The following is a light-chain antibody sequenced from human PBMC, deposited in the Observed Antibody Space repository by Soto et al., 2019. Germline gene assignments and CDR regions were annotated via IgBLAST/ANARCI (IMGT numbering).Light chain of an antibody. Sequence: EIVLTQSPGTLSLSPGERATLSCRASQSVSTNSLAWYQQKPGQAPRLLIYGASSRATGIPDRVSASGSGADLTLSISRLEPEDFAMYHCLQYGSSPYTVGQGTKLAIK. CDR1: QSVSTNS. CDR3: LQYGSSPYT. J-gene: IGKJ2*01. V-gene: IGKV3-20*01. CDR2: GAS.